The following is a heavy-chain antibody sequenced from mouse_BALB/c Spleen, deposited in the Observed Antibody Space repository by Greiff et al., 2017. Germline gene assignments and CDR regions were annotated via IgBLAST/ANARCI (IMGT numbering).Heavy chain of an antibody. J-gene: IGHJ3*01. CDR1: GYTFTSYW. Sequence: VQLQQSGAELAKPGASVKMSCKASGYTFTSYWMHWVKQRPGQGLEWIGYINPSTGYTEYNQKFKDKATLTADKSSSTAYMQLSSLTSEDSAVYYCARGYGNYAWFADWGQGTLVTVSA. V-gene: IGHV1-7*01. CDR2: INPSTGYT. CDR3: ARGYGNYAWFAD. D-gene: IGHD2-10*02.